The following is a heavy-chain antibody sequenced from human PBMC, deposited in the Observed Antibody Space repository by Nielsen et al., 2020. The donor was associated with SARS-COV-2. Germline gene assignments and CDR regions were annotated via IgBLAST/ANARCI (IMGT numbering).Heavy chain of an antibody. V-gene: IGHV3-30*03. D-gene: IGHD6-6*01. Sequence: GGSLRLSCAASGFTFSSYGMHWVRQAPGKGLEWVAVISYDGSNKYYADSVKGRFTISRDNAKNSLYLQMNSLRDEDTAVYYCARVDGQLSYYYYGMDVWGQGTTVTVSS. J-gene: IGHJ6*02. CDR1: GFTFSSYG. CDR2: ISYDGSNK. CDR3: ARVDGQLSYYYYGMDV.